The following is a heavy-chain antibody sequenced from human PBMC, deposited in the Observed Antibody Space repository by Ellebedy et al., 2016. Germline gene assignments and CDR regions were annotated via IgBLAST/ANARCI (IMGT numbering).Heavy chain of an antibody. J-gene: IGHJ6*02. CDR1: GHTFTNYH. V-gene: IGHV1-46*01. CDR2: IYPSGEST. D-gene: IGHD3/OR15-3a*01. CDR3: ARGSNYGMDV. Sequence: ASVKVSXXASGHTFTNYHIHWVRQAPGQGLEWMGIIYPSGESTYYAQMFQGRVTMTRDTSTSTVYMDLSSLRSEDTAIYFCARGSNYGMDVWGQGTTVTVSS.